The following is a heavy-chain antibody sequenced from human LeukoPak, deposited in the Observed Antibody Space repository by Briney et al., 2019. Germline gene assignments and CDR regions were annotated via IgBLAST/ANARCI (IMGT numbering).Heavy chain of an antibody. Sequence: PSETLSLTCTVSSGSISSYYWNWIRQPPGKGLEWIGNVYDSGSSSYNPSLKSRVTISLDTSKKQVSLRLSSVNAADTAVYYCARDRGNRWDHYYYGMDVWGQGTTVTVSS. CDR2: VYDSGSS. D-gene: IGHD1-26*01. CDR1: SGSISSYY. J-gene: IGHJ6*02. CDR3: ARDRGNRWDHYYYGMDV. V-gene: IGHV4-59*01.